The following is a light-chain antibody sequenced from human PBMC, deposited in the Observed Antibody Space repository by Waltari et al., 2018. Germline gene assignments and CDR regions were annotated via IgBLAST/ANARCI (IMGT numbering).Light chain of an antibody. CDR1: SSDVGGYNY. CDR3: SSYTSSPLYV. Sequence: TISCTGTSSDVGGYNYVSWYQQHPGKAPKLMIYDVSNRPSGVSNRFSGSKSGNTASLTISGLQAEDEADYYCSSYTSSPLYVFGTGTKVTVL. V-gene: IGLV2-14*03. J-gene: IGLJ1*01. CDR2: DVS.